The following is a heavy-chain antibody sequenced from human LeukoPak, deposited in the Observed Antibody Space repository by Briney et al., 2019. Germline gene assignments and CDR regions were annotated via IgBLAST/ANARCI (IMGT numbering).Heavy chain of an antibody. CDR2: IYHTGST. Sequence: PSQTLSLTCTVSGGSISSYYWSWIRQPPGKRLEWIGYIYHTGSTNRNPSLKSRVTISVDTSKNQLSLNLKSVTAADTAVYYCAAYVTTGGHSRVAFDYWGQGTLVTVSS. D-gene: IGHD2-8*02. J-gene: IGHJ4*02. V-gene: IGHV4-59*01. CDR3: AAYVTTGGHSRVAFDY. CDR1: GGSISSYY.